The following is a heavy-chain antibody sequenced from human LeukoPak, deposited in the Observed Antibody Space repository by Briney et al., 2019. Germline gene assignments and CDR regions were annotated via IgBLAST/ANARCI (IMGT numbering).Heavy chain of an antibody. CDR3: ARKVRDCNGGSCYWVDY. Sequence: GGSLRLSCAASGFTFSDYWMHWVRQAPGKGLVGVSRINSDGRITSYADSVKGRFTISRDNAKNTLYLQMNSLRAEDTAVYYCARKVRDCNGGSCYWVDYWGQGTLVTVSS. V-gene: IGHV3-74*01. J-gene: IGHJ4*02. CDR2: INSDGRIT. CDR1: GFTFSDYW. D-gene: IGHD2-15*01.